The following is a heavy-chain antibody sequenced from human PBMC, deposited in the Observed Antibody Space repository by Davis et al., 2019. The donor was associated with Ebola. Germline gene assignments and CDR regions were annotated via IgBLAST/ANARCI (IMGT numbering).Heavy chain of an antibody. CDR2: IYYSGST. Sequence: MPSETLSLTCTVSGGSISSYYWSWIRQPPGKGLEWIGYIYYSGSTYYNPSLKSRVTISVDTSKNQFSLKLSSVTAADTAVYYCARATLEPYNWFDPWGQGTLVTVSS. CDR1: GGSISSYY. V-gene: IGHV4-59*08. J-gene: IGHJ5*02. CDR3: ARATLEPYNWFDP. D-gene: IGHD1-1*01.